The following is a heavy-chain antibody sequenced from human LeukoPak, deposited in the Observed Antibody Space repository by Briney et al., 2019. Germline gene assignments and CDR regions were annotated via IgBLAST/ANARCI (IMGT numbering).Heavy chain of an antibody. J-gene: IGHJ4*02. D-gene: IGHD3-22*01. CDR1: GGSISSYY. CDR3: ARLPNYYDSSGYIYYFDY. CDR2: IYYSGST. V-gene: IGHV4-59*12. Sequence: SETLSLTCTVSGGSISSYYWSWIRQPPGKGLEWIGYIYYSGSTNYNPSLKSRVTISVDTSKNQFSLKLSSVTAADTAVYYCARLPNYYDSSGYIYYFDYWGQGTLVTVSS.